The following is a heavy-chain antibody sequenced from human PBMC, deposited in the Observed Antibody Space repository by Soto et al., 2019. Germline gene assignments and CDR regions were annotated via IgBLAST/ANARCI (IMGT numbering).Heavy chain of an antibody. CDR1: GFTFDTYG. CDR2: ISYEGSNK. CDR3: ARVNPGNNLYYFNGLDV. Sequence: PGGSLRLSCAASGFTFDTYGIHWVRQAPGKGLEWVALISYEGSNKYYSDSVKGRFTISRDNSKNTLFLHMNSLRVEDTGVYYCARVNPGNNLYYFNGLDVWGQGTSVTVS. V-gene: IGHV3-30-3*01. D-gene: IGHD1-1*01. J-gene: IGHJ6*02.